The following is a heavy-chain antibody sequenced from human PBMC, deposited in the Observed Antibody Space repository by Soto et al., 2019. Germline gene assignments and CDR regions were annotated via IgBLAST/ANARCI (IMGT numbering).Heavy chain of an antibody. J-gene: IGHJ4*02. CDR2: ISSTTNYM. CDR3: ARESEDLTSNFDY. CDR1: GFTFTRYI. Sequence: GGSLRLSCAASGFTFTRYIMNWVRQAPGKGLEWVSSISSTTNYMYYGDSMKGRFTISRDNAKNSLYLEMNSLRAEDTAVYYCARESEDLTSNFDYWGQGTLVKVSS. V-gene: IGHV3-21*06.